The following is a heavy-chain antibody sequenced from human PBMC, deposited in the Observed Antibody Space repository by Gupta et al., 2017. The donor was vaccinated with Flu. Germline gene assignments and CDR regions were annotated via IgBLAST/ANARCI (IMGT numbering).Heavy chain of an antibody. D-gene: IGHD6-19*01. J-gene: IGHJ4*02. Sequence: QVQLQESGPGLVKPSETLSLTCTVSGGSISNYYWSWIRQSPGKGLEWIGYIYNSGSADYDYNPSRKGRVTISIDTSKNQFSLRLSSVTAADTAVYYCARGGVYNSGWYLFLPYWGQGALVTVSS. V-gene: IGHV4-59*01. CDR2: IYNSGSADY. CDR1: GGSISNYY. CDR3: ARGGVYNSGWYLFLPY.